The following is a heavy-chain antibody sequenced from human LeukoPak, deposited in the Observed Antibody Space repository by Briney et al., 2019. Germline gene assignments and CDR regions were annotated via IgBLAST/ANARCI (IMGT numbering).Heavy chain of an antibody. J-gene: IGHJ6*03. CDR1: WLTLSCYA. D-gene: IGHD4-17*01. V-gene: IGHV3-23*01. CDR2: ISGSGTDT. CDR3: AKVATVTWYYYYYYMDV. Sequence: PGESLRLSCAASWLTLSCYAMRWVRQAPGKGLEWVSTISGSGTDTFYADSVKGRFTISRDNSKNTLHLQMSSLRAEDTAVYYCAKVATVTWYYYYYYMDVWGKGTTVTVSS.